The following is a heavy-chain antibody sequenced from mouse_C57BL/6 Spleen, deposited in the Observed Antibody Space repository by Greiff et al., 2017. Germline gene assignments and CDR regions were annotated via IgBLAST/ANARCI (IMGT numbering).Heavy chain of an antibody. Sequence: VQLQQPGAELVKPGASVKMSCKASGYTFTSYWITWVKQRPGQGLEWIGDIYPGSGSTNYNEKFKSKATLTVDTSSSTAYMQLSSLTSEDSAVYYCARRNYSNLYWYFDVWGTGTTVTVSS. CDR3: ARRNYSNLYWYFDV. D-gene: IGHD2-5*01. CDR1: GYTFTSYW. J-gene: IGHJ1*03. CDR2: IYPGSGST. V-gene: IGHV1-55*01.